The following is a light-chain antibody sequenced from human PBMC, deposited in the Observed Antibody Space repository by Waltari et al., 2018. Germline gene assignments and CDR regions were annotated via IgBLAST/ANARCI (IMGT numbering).Light chain of an antibody. Sequence: QSALTQPRSVSGSPGQSVSISCTGTIRDVGGYNYFPWYRQPPGKAPTMIIFDVNKRPSGVPDRFSGSKSGNTASLTISGLQAEDEADYYCCSYAGTSSLTFGGGTQLTVL. J-gene: IGLJ2*01. CDR2: DVN. V-gene: IGLV2-11*01. CDR1: IRDVGGYNY. CDR3: CSYAGTSSLT.